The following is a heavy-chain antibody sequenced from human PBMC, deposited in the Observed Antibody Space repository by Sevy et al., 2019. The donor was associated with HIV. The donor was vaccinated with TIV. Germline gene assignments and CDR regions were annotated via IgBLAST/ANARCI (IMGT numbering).Heavy chain of an antibody. V-gene: IGHV3-30*04. CDR2: ISYDGSNK. D-gene: IGHD6-13*01. Sequence: GGSLRLSCAASGFTFSSYAMHWVRQAPGKGLEWVAVISYDGSNKYYADSVKGRFTISRDNSKNTLYLQMNSLRAEDTAVYYCARTDYSSSWYFEYYFDYWGKGTLVTVSS. J-gene: IGHJ4*02. CDR1: GFTFSSYA. CDR3: ARTDYSSSWYFEYYFDY.